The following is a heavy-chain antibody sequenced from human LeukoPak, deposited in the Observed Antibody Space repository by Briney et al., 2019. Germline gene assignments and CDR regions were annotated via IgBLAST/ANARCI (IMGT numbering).Heavy chain of an antibody. Sequence: GGSLRLSCAASGFTFSDNYMSWIRQAPGKGLEWVSYISSSGSIYYADSVKGRFTISRDNAKNSLYLQMNSLRAEDTAVYYCARAMPNDNWFDPWGQGSLVTVSS. V-gene: IGHV3-11*04. CDR2: ISSSGSI. J-gene: IGHJ5*02. CDR1: GFTFSDNY. D-gene: IGHD2-2*01. CDR3: ARAMPNDNWFDP.